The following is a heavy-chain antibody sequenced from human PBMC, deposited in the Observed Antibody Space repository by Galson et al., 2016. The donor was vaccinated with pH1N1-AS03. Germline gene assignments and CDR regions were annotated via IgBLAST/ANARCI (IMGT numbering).Heavy chain of an antibody. CDR3: ARLRWSNFGDAFDL. V-gene: IGHV3-11*01. CDR1: GFAFSDYF. Sequence: SLRLSCAASGFAFSDYFMSWIRQAPGKGPEWVSSMSGSAITIYYTDSVKGRFTISRDNPKNSLFLQMNNLRGEDTAVYYCARLRWSNFGDAFDLWGQGTMVTVSS. D-gene: IGHD4-23*01. CDR2: MSGSAITI. J-gene: IGHJ3*01.